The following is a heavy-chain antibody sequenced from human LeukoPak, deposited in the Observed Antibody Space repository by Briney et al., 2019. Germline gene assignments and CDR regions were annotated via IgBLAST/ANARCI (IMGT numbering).Heavy chain of an antibody. D-gene: IGHD3-22*01. V-gene: IGHV4-59*12. CDR3: ARDSYDSSGYYQGYNWFDP. Sequence: TSETLSLTCTVSGGSISSYYWSWIRQPPGKGLEWIGYIYYSGSTNYNPSLKSRVTISVDTSKNQFSLKLSSVTAADTAVYYCARDSYDSSGYYQGYNWFDPWGQGTLVTVSS. J-gene: IGHJ5*02. CDR1: GGSISSYY. CDR2: IYYSGST.